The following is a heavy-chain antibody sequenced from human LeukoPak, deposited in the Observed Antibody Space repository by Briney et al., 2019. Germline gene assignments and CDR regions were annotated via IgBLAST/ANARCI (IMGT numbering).Heavy chain of an antibody. J-gene: IGHJ4*02. D-gene: IGHD3-10*01. CDR3: ARHNKTPTYYYGSGSYFDS. Sequence: PSETLSLTCTVPGGSINTYYWSWIRQPPGKGLEWIGNIHYRGSPNYNPSLKSRVTISVDTSNNQFSLKLRSVTAADTAVYYCARHNKTPTYYYGSGSYFDSWCQGTLVTVSS. CDR1: GGSINTYY. CDR2: IHYRGSP. V-gene: IGHV4-59*08.